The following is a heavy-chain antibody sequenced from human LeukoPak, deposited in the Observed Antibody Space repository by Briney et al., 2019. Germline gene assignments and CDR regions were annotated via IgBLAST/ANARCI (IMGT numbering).Heavy chain of an antibody. CDR1: GYIFTAYY. CDR2: INPISGDA. J-gene: IGHJ4*02. V-gene: IGHV1-2*06. CDR3: GRDRLLDY. D-gene: IGHD5-12*01. Sequence: APVKVSCKPSGYIFTAYYIHWMRQAPGQGLEWMGRINPISGDANFAQMFQDRVTMTRDTSISTVYMELSGLTSDGTAVYYCGRDRLLDYWGQGTPVTVSS.